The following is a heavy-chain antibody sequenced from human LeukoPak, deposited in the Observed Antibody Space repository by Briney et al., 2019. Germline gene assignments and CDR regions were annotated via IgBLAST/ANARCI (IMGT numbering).Heavy chain of an antibody. D-gene: IGHD6-19*01. CDR3: ARDQGGSSGWHINY. CDR1: GGSISSYY. Sequence: SETLSLTCTVSGGSISSYYWSWIRQPPGKGLEWIGYIYYSGSTNYNPSLKSRVTISVDTSKNQFSLKLSSVTAADTAVYYCARDQGGSSGWHINYWGQGTLVTVSS. V-gene: IGHV4-59*12. CDR2: IYYSGST. J-gene: IGHJ4*02.